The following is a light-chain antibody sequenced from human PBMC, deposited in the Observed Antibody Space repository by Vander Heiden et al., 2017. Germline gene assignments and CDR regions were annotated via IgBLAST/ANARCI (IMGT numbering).Light chain of an antibody. J-gene: IGLJ3*02. CDR3: SSWNDSLHGWL. CDR1: SSNIGENY. V-gene: IGLV1-47*01. Sequence: QSVLTQPPSASGTPGQRVTMSCSGSSSNIGENYVYWYQQLAGTAPKPLIHRNDGRPSGVPDRFSGSKSGPSASLAISGLRSEYEADYYCSSWNDSLHGWLFGGGTKLTVL. CDR2: RND.